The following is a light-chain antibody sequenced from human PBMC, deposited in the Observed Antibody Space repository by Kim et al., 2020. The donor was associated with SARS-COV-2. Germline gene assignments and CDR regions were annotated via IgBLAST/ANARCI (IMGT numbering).Light chain of an antibody. CDR1: QSISSY. V-gene: IGKV1-39*01. CDR3: QQSYSTPRT. Sequence: SASVGDRVTITCRASQSISSYLNWYQQKPGRAPKLLIYAASSLQSGVPSRFSGSGSGTDFTLTISSLQPEDFATYYCQQSYSTPRTFGQGTKLEI. J-gene: IGKJ2*01. CDR2: AAS.